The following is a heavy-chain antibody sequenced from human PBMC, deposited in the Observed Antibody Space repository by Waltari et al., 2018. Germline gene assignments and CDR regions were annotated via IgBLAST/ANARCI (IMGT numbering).Heavy chain of an antibody. CDR3: ARCLVYSSSFDY. Sequence: QVQLVQSGAEVKKPGSSVKVSCKASGGTFSSYAISWVRQAPGQGLEWMGGFIPILGIANYAQKFQGRVTITADKSTSTAYMELSSLRSEDTAVYYCARCLVYSSSFDYWGQGTLVTVSS. CDR1: GGTFSSYA. CDR2: FIPILGIA. D-gene: IGHD6-6*01. J-gene: IGHJ4*02. V-gene: IGHV1-69*10.